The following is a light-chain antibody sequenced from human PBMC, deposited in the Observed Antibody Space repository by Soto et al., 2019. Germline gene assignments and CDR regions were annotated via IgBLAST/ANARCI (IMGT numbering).Light chain of an antibody. CDR2: KAS. CDR1: QSISSW. J-gene: IGKJ1*01. V-gene: IGKV1-5*03. CDR3: QQYNSYWT. Sequence: DIQMTQSPSTLSASVGDRVTITCRASQSISSWLAWYQQKPGKAPKLLIYKASSLERGVPPRFSGSGSGKEFTLTISSLQPDDFATYYCQQYNSYWTFGQGTKVEIK.